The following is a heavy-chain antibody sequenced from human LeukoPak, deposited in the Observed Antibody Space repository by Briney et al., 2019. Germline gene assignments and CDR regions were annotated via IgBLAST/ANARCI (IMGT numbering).Heavy chain of an antibody. J-gene: IGHJ4*02. Sequence: ASVKVSCKASGDSFTSYYMHWVRQAPGQGLEWMGIINPSGGSTSYAQKFQGRVTMTRDMSTSTVYMELRSLRSDDTAVYYCARKGYCSGGSCQSSDYWGQGTLVTVSS. D-gene: IGHD2-15*01. CDR1: GDSFTSYY. V-gene: IGHV1-46*01. CDR3: ARKGYCSGGSCQSSDY. CDR2: INPSGGST.